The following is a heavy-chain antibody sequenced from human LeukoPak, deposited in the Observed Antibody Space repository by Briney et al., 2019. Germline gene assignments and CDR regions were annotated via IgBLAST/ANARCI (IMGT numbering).Heavy chain of an antibody. J-gene: IGHJ3*02. Sequence: SETLSLTCAVYGGSFSGYYWSWIRQPPGKGLEWIGEIIHGGSTNYNPSLKSRVTLSVDTSKNQFSLKLSSVTAADTAVYYCARGRDYYDSSGYGSGAFNIWGQGTMVTVSS. CDR3: ARGRDYYDSSGYGSGAFNI. V-gene: IGHV4-34*01. D-gene: IGHD3-22*01. CDR1: GGSFSGYY. CDR2: IIHGGST.